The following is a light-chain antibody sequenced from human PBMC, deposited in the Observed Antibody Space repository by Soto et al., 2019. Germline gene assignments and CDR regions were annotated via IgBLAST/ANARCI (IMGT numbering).Light chain of an antibody. Sequence: QSALTQPASVSGSPGQSITISCTGTSSDVGGYSHVSWYQQHPGEAPKLLLYRNNQRPSGVPDRFSGSKSGTSASLAISGLRSEDEADYYCAAWDNSLVGGPAFGGGTKLTVL. V-gene: IGLV2-14*03. CDR3: AAWDNSLVGGPA. CDR2: RNN. CDR1: SSDVGGYSH. J-gene: IGLJ2*01.